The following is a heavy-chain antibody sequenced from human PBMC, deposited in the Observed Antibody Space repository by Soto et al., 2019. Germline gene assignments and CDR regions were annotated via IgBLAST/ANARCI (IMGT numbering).Heavy chain of an antibody. D-gene: IGHD3-16*01. V-gene: IGHV4-59*08. Sequence: SENLYITRTVPGGCISSINNSFRILYCSWLRLSPGKGLECIGYISNIGFTRYNPSLKSRVSISVDTSKNQFSLKLTSVTAADTAVYYFTRQGFGGLHGPFDTRGQWNMVT. CDR1: GGCISSINNSFRILY. CDR3: TRQGFGGLHGPFDT. J-gene: IGHJ3*01. CDR2: ISNIGFT.